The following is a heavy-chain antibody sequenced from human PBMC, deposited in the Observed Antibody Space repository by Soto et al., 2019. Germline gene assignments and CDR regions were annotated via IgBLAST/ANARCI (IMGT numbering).Heavy chain of an antibody. CDR2: IYYSGST. CDR1: GGSISSGGYY. V-gene: IGHV4-31*03. J-gene: IGHJ3*02. D-gene: IGHD4-17*01. Sequence: SETLSLTCTVSGGSISSGGYYWSWIRQHPGKSLEWIGYIYYSGSTYYNPSLKRRVTISVDTSKNQFSLKLSSVTAADTAVYYCARIRTTTVTTLLFDIWGQGTMVTVSS. CDR3: ARIRTTTVTTLLFDI.